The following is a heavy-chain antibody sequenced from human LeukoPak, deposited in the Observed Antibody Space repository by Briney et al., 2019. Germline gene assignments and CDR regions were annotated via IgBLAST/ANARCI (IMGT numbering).Heavy chain of an antibody. Sequence: GGSLRLSCAASGFTFSTYAMSWVRQAPGKGVDWVSTISGSGAFIYYADSVKGRFTISRDNSKNTLYLQMNSLRAADTAIYYCAKAVVSGRSFDYWGQGTLVTVSS. CDR1: GFTFSTYA. CDR2: ISGSGAFI. CDR3: AKAVVSGRSFDY. J-gene: IGHJ4*02. D-gene: IGHD6-19*01. V-gene: IGHV3-23*01.